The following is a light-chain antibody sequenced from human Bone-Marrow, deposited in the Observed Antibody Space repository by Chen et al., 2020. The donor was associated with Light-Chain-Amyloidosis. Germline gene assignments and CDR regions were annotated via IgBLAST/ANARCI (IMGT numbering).Light chain of an antibody. Sequence: SYELTQPPSVSVSPGQTARITCSGDDLPTKYAYWYQQKPGQAPVLVIHRDTERPSGISERFSGSRSGTTATLTISGCQAEDEADYHCQSADSSFTYEVIFGGGTMLTVL. V-gene: IGLV3-25*03. CDR3: QSADSSFTYEVI. J-gene: IGLJ2*01. CDR2: RDT. CDR1: DLPTKY.